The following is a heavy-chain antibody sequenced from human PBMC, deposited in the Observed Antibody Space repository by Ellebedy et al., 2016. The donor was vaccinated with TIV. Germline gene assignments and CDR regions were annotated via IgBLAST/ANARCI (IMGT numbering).Heavy chain of an antibody. V-gene: IGHV2-70*11. D-gene: IGHD2-15*01. CDR3: ARIGPQCSGGVDGVDV. CDR2: IDWDDDK. Sequence: TLSLTCAVYGGSFSGYYWSWIRQPPGKALQWLARIDWDDDKYYSTSLKTRLTISKDTSKNQVVLTMTNMDPVDTATYYCARIGPQCSGGVDGVDVWGQGTTVTVSS. CDR1: GGSFSGYY. J-gene: IGHJ6*02.